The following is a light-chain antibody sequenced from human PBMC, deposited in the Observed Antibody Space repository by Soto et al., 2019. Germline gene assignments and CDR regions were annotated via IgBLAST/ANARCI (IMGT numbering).Light chain of an antibody. Sequence: DIQMTQSPSTLSASVGDRVTITCRASQSLNSLLAWYQQKPGRAPKLLIYDASTLESGVPSRFSGSGSGTEFTLTISILQTDDFATAYCQQYNSYSSWTFGQGTKVEIK. V-gene: IGKV1-5*01. CDR1: QSLNSL. J-gene: IGKJ1*01. CDR3: QQYNSYSSWT. CDR2: DAS.